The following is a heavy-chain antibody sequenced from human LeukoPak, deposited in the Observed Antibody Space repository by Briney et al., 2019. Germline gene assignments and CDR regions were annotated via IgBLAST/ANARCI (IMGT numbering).Heavy chain of an antibody. Sequence: SETLSLTCAVSGGSISSDNYCWSWIRQPPGKGLEWIGYIYHSGSTYYNPSLKGRVTISVDRSKNQFSLKLSSVTAADTAVYYCGRSHYDSSGSPIFGLGVDYWGQGTLVTVSS. D-gene: IGHD3-22*01. J-gene: IGHJ4*02. CDR1: GGSISSDNYC. CDR2: IYHSGST. V-gene: IGHV4-30-2*01. CDR3: GRSHYDSSGSPIFGLGVDY.